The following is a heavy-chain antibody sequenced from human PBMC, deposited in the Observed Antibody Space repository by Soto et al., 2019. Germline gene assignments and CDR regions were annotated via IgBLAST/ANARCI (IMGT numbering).Heavy chain of an antibody. Sequence: QVQLVQSGAEVKKPGASVKVSCKASGYTFASYGISWVRQAPGQGLEWMGWISAYNGNTNYAQNLQGRVTMTTDTSTSTADMELRSLRSDDTSVYYCARSSGYSYGFDYWGQGTLVTVSS. V-gene: IGHV1-18*01. J-gene: IGHJ4*02. D-gene: IGHD5-18*01. CDR3: ARSSGYSYGFDY. CDR1: GYTFASYG. CDR2: ISAYNGNT.